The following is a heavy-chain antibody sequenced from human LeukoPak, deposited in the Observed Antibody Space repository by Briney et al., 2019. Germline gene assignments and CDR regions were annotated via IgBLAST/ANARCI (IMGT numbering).Heavy chain of an antibody. CDR2: ISWNSGSI. Sequence: GGSLRLSCAASGFTFDDYAMHWVRQAPGKGLEWVSGISWNSGSIGYADSVKGRFTISRDNAKNSLYLQMNSLRAEDTALYYCAKGLRLYYYGSGSYREDPSYYGMDVWGQGTTVTVSS. D-gene: IGHD3-10*01. V-gene: IGHV3-9*01. CDR3: AKGLRLYYYGSGSYREDPSYYGMDV. J-gene: IGHJ6*02. CDR1: GFTFDDYA.